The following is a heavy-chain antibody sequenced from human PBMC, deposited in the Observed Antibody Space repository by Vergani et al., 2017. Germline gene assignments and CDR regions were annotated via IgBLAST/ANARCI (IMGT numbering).Heavy chain of an antibody. V-gene: IGHV4-38-2*02. Sequence: QVQLQESGPGLVKPSETLSLTCTVSGYSISSGYYWGLIRQPPGKGLERIGSIYHSGSNYYNPSLKSRVTISVDTSKNQLSLNMSSVTAADTTVYYCARVESSGYLLDDALDIWGQGTMVTVSS. CDR3: ARVESSGYLLDDALDI. D-gene: IGHD3-22*01. CDR2: IYHSGSN. CDR1: GYSISSGYY. J-gene: IGHJ3*02.